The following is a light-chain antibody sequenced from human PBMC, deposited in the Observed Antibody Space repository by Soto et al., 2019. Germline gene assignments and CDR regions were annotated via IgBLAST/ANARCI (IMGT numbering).Light chain of an antibody. CDR2: DVV. CDR1: SSVIGAYNY. CDR3: SSYTTRNTEV. J-gene: IGLJ1*01. Sequence: QSVLTQPASVSGSPGQSITISCAGTSSVIGAYNYVSWYQHLPGKAPKLIIYDVVTRPSGISTRFSASKSGNTASLTISGLQAEDEADYYCSSYTTRNTEVFGTGTKVHRP. V-gene: IGLV2-14*03.